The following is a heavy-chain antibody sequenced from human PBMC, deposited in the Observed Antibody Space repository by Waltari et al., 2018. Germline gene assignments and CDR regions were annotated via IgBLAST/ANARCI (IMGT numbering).Heavy chain of an antibody. D-gene: IGHD6-19*01. CDR1: GCSISSGSSY. J-gene: IGHJ5*02. Sequence: QVQLQESGPGLVKPSQTLSLTCTVSGCSISSGSSYWSWLRQPAGKGLEWIGYIYTSGSTNYNPSLKSRVTISVDTSKNQFSLKLSSVTAADTAVYYCARGGIAVAVLNWFDPWGQGTLVTVSS. CDR2: IYTSGST. V-gene: IGHV4-61*09. CDR3: ARGGIAVAVLNWFDP.